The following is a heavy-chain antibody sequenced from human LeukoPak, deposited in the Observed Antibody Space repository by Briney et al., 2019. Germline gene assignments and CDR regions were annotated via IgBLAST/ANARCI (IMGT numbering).Heavy chain of an antibody. V-gene: IGHV4-39*01. CDR3: ARQGTVTTYYYYYYGMDV. D-gene: IGHD4-17*01. Sequence: KPSETLSLTCTVSGGSISSSSYYWGWIRQPPGKGLEWIGSIYYSGSTYYNPSLKSLVTISVDTSKNQFSLKLSSVTAADTAVYYCARQGTVTTYYYYYYGMDVWGQGTTVTVSS. J-gene: IGHJ6*02. CDR1: GGSISSSSYY. CDR2: IYYSGST.